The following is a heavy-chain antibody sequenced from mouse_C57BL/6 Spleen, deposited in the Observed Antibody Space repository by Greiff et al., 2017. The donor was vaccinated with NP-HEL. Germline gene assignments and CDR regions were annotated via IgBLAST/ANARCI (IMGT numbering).Heavy chain of an antibody. CDR3: AKNFYYGSSSYYAMDY. D-gene: IGHD1-1*01. J-gene: IGHJ4*01. CDR1: GFSLTSYG. V-gene: IGHV2-5*01. Sequence: QVQLQQSGPGLVQPSQSLSITCTVSGFSLTSYGVHWVRQSPGKGLEWLGVIWRGGSTDYNAAFMSRLSITKDNSKSQVFFKMNSLQADDTAIYYCAKNFYYGSSSYYAMDYWGQGTSVTVSS. CDR2: IWRGGST.